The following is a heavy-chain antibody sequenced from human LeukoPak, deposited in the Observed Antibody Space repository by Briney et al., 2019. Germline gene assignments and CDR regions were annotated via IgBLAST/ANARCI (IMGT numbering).Heavy chain of an antibody. Sequence: SETLSLTCTVSGGSFSGYYWSWIRQPAGKGLEWIGRIYTSGSTNYNPSLKSRVTMSVDTSKNQFSLKLSSVTAADTAVYYCARVCSARIWDYWGQGTLVTVSS. CDR3: ARVCSARIWDY. J-gene: IGHJ4*02. V-gene: IGHV4-4*07. CDR2: IYTSGST. CDR1: GGSFSGYY. D-gene: IGHD3-10*02.